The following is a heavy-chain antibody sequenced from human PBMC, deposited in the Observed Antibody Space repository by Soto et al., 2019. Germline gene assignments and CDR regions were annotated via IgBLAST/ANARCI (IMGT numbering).Heavy chain of an antibody. Sequence: ASVKVSCKASGYTFTSYGISWVRQAPGQGLEWMGWISAYNGNTNYAQKLQGRVTMTTDTSTSTAYMELRSLRSDDTAVYYCARDTPTIVGVVINYYRMDVWGQGTTVTVSS. D-gene: IGHD3-3*01. CDR3: ARDTPTIVGVVINYYRMDV. J-gene: IGHJ6*02. V-gene: IGHV1-18*01. CDR2: ISAYNGNT. CDR1: GYTFTSYG.